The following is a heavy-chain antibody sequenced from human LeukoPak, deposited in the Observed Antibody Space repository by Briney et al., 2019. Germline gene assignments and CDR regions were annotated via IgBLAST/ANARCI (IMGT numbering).Heavy chain of an antibody. CDR2: ISYDGSNK. CDR3: AKQSAGSAAWYSLHYDF. Sequence: AGGSLRLSCAASGFTFSSYAMHWVRQAPGKGLEWVAVISYDGSNKYYADSVKGRFTISRDNSKNTLCLQMNSLRAEDTAVYYCAKQSAGSAAWYSLHYDFWGQGTLVTVSS. CDR1: GFTFSSYA. V-gene: IGHV3-30*04. D-gene: IGHD6-13*01. J-gene: IGHJ4*02.